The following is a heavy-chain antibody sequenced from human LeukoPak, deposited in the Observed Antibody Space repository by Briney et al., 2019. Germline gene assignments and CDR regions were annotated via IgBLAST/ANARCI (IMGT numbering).Heavy chain of an antibody. CDR1: GGSFSGYY. CDR2: INHSGST. CDR3: ASTALLLWFGVLLPNGMDV. D-gene: IGHD3-10*01. V-gene: IGHV4-34*01. Sequence: SETLSLTCAVYGGSFSGYYWSWIRQPPGKGLEWIGEINHSGSTNYNPSLKSRVTISVDTSKNQFSLKLSSVTAADTAVYYCASTALLLWFGVLLPNGMDVWGQGTTVTVSS. J-gene: IGHJ6*02.